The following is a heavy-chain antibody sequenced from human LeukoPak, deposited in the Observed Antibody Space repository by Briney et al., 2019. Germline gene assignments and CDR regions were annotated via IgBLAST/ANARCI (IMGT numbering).Heavy chain of an antibody. CDR1: GGSISSGSYY. CDR3: AREYGALSQ. V-gene: IGHV4-61*02. Sequence: SETLSLTCTVSGGSISSGSYYWSWLRQPAGKGLQWIGRIYTSGSTNYNPSLKSRVTISVDTSKNQFSLKLSSVTAADTAVYYCAREYGALSQWGQGTLVTVSS. D-gene: IGHD4-17*01. J-gene: IGHJ4*02. CDR2: IYTSGST.